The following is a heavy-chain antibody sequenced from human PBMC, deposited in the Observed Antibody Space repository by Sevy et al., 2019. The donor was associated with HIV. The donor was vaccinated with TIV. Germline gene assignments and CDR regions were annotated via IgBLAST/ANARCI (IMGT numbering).Heavy chain of an antibody. CDR3: ARDRRSNYYDSSGYYPDAFDI. Sequence: GGSLRLSCAASGFTFSSYAMHWVRQAPGKGLEWVAVISYDGSNKYCADSVKGRFTISRDNSKNTLYLQMNSLRAEDTAVYYCARDRRSNYYDSSGYYPDAFDIWGQGTMVTVSS. V-gene: IGHV3-30-3*01. CDR2: ISYDGSNK. D-gene: IGHD3-22*01. J-gene: IGHJ3*02. CDR1: GFTFSSYA.